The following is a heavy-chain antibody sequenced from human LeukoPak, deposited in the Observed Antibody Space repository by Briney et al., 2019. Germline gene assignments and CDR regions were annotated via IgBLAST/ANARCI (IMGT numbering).Heavy chain of an antibody. CDR2: IYDNGYSAST. V-gene: IGHV4-59*01. Sequence: PSETLSLTCTVSGGSLSSNYWSWIRQPPGKGLEWIGNIYDNGYSASTNYNPSLKSRVTISVDTSKNQFSLNLNSVTAADTAIYYCASGDRVANFDFWGQGTLVTVSS. CDR1: GGSLSSNY. D-gene: IGHD3-10*01. J-gene: IGHJ4*02. CDR3: ASGDRVANFDF.